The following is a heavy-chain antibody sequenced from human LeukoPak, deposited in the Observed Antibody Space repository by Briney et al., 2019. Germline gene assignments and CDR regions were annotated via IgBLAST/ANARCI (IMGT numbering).Heavy chain of an antibody. CDR2: INPGGGNT. D-gene: IGHD5-24*01. CDR1: GYTFTNYY. CDR3: ARIRDGYNDAYDI. V-gene: IGHV1-46*01. Sequence: GASVKVSCKASGYTFTNYYIHWVRQAPGQGLEWMGLINPGGGNTDYAQNFQGRVTMTRDTSTSTVYMGLSSLRSEDTAVYYCARIRDGYNDAYDIWDQGTMVTVPS. J-gene: IGHJ3*02.